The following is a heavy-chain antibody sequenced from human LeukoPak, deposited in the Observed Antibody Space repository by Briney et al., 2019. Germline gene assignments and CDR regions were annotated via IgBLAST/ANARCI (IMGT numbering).Heavy chain of an antibody. CDR3: THGPNYFDY. Sequence: SGPTLVNPTQTLTLTCTFSGFSLTTSGVGVGWIRQPPGKALEWLALIYWDDDKRYSPSLESRLTITKDTSKNQVVLTMTNMDPVDTTTYYCTHGPNYFDYWGQGTLVTVSS. CDR1: GFSLTTSGVG. V-gene: IGHV2-5*02. CDR2: IYWDDDK. J-gene: IGHJ4*02.